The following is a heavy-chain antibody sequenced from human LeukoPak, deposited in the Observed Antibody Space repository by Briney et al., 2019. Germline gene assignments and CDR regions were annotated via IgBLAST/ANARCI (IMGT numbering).Heavy chain of an antibody. D-gene: IGHD4-17*01. CDR3: ARVGGGDYPKVFDI. CDR2: IYHSGST. J-gene: IGHJ3*02. Sequence: SETLSLTCTVSGYSISSGYYWGWIRQPPGKGLEWIGSIYHSGSTYYNPSLKSRVTISVDTSKNQFSLKLSSVTAADTAVYYCARVGGGDYPKVFDIWGQGTMVTVSS. CDR1: GYSISSGYY. V-gene: IGHV4-38-2*02.